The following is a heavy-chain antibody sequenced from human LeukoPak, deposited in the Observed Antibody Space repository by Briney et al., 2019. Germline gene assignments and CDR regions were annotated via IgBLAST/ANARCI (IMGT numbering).Heavy chain of an antibody. D-gene: IGHD3-22*01. Sequence: SVKVSCKASGGTFSSYAISWVRQAPGQGLEWMGGIIPFFGTANYAQKFQGRVTITTDESTSTAYMELSSLRSEDTAVYYCARVATANYYDSSGYYLDYWGQGTLVTVSS. CDR1: GGTFSSYA. J-gene: IGHJ4*02. CDR3: ARVATANYYDSSGYYLDY. CDR2: IIPFFGTA. V-gene: IGHV1-69*05.